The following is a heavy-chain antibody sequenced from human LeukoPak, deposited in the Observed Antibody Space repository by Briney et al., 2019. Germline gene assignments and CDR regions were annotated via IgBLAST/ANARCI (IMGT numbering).Heavy chain of an antibody. Sequence: GGSLRLSCAASGFTFSSYNMNWVRQAPGKGLEWVSSISTRGSYIYYADSVKGRFTISRDNAKNTLYLQMNSLRADDTAVYYCGRAEVLRWLGESPSAERLQHWGQGTLVTVSS. CDR3: GRAEVLRWLGESPSAERLQH. V-gene: IGHV3-21*01. CDR2: ISTRGSYI. CDR1: GFTFSSYN. J-gene: IGHJ1*01. D-gene: IGHD3-10*01.